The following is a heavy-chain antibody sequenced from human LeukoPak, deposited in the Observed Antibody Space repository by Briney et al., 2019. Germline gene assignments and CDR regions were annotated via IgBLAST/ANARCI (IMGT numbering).Heavy chain of an antibody. J-gene: IGHJ4*02. CDR2: ISVDGETT. D-gene: IGHD2-15*01. CDR3: AQGYSSGWFPN. Sequence: GGPLRLSCTVSRFRVSSFGMSWVRQAPGKGLEWISAISVDGETTWYADSVKGRFIISRDNSKNTLYLQLSSLRAEDTAVYYCAQGYSSGWFPNWGQGSLVSVSS. CDR1: RFRVSSFG. V-gene: IGHV3-23*01.